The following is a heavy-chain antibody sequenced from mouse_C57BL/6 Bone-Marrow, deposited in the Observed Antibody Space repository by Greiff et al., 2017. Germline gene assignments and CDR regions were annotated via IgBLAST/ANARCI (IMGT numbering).Heavy chain of an antibody. D-gene: IGHD2-3*01. Sequence: QVQLQQPGAELVKPGASVKLSCKASGYTFTSYWMQWVKQRPGQGLEWIGEIDPSDSYTNYNQKFKGKATLTVDTSSSTAYMQLSSLTSEDSAVYYCARDDGDFYWYFDVWGTGTTVTVSS. CDR3: ARDDGDFYWYFDV. J-gene: IGHJ1*03. V-gene: IGHV1-50*01. CDR1: GYTFTSYW. CDR2: IDPSDSYT.